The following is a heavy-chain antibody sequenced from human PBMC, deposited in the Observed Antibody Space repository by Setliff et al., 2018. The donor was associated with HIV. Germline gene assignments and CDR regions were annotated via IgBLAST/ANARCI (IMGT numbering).Heavy chain of an antibody. J-gene: IGHJ3*02. CDR2: ISSSSDTI. Sequence: GGSLRLSCAASGFTFTSYWMSWVRQSPGKGLEWVSYISSSSDTIYYANSVKGRFTISRDNAKNSLSLRMNNLRAEDTAVYYCARGPPDIVVVPTTMRDAFDIWGQGTMVTVSS. CDR3: ARGPPDIVVVPTTMRDAFDI. CDR1: GFTFTSYW. D-gene: IGHD2-2*01. V-gene: IGHV3-48*01.